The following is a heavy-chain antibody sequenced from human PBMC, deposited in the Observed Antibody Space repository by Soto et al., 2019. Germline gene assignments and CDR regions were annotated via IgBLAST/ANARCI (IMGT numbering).Heavy chain of an antibody. Sequence: EVQLEESGGSLVKPGGSLRLSCAASGFTFSSSAMQWIRQTPGQGLEWVSDIGDSGSYIHYADSVQGRFTISRDNAKNSLYLQMNSLTVEDTAVYYCAKGTRYCSGGSCPAEYWGQGTLVTVSS. D-gene: IGHD2-15*01. CDR3: AKGTRYCSGGSCPAEY. CDR2: IGDSGSYI. CDR1: GFTFSSSA. V-gene: IGHV3-21*06. J-gene: IGHJ4*02.